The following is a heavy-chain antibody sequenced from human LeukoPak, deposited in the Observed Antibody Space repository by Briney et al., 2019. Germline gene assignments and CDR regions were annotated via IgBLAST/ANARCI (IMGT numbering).Heavy chain of an antibody. CDR3: TRGDTAMILTYYYGIDV. CDR2: ISSSSNYI. D-gene: IGHD5-18*01. J-gene: IGHJ6*02. Sequence: NAGGSLRLSCAASGFSFSSYSMNWVRQAPGKGLEWVSSISSSSNYIYYADSMKGRFTISRDNAKNSLFLQMNSLRAEDTAVYYCTRGDTAMILTYYYGIDVWGQGTTVTVSS. V-gene: IGHV3-21*01. CDR1: GFSFSSYS.